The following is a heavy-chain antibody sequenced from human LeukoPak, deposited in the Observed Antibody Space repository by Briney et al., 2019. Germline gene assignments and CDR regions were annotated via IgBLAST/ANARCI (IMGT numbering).Heavy chain of an antibody. CDR1: GGSISSSSHY. CDR2: IYTSGST. Sequence: PSETLSLTCTVSGGSISSSSHYWGWIRQPAGKGLEWIGRIYTSGSTNYNPSLKSRVTISVDTSKNQFSLKLSSVTAADTAVYYCARDRVTMVRGDYMDVWGKGTTVTISS. CDR3: ARDRVTMVRGDYMDV. J-gene: IGHJ6*03. D-gene: IGHD3-10*01. V-gene: IGHV4-61*02.